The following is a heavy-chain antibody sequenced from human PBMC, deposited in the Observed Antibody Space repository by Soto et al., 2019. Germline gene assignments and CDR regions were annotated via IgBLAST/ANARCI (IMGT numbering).Heavy chain of an antibody. J-gene: IGHJ4*02. CDR3: TRASAGTPNDW. V-gene: IGHV3-74*01. Sequence: GGSLRLSCAASGFTFSSYWMYWVRQGPGTGLLLVSSISRDGSVTIYADSVQGRFTVSRDNAKNTLYLQMDTLGADDTAVYYCTRASAGTPNDWWGQGTLVTVSS. D-gene: IGHD6-13*01. CDR1: GFTFSSYW. CDR2: ISRDGSVT.